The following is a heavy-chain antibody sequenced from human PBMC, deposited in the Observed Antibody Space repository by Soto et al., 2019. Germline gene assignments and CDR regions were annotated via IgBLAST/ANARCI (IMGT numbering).Heavy chain of an antibody. Sequence: WLSLRLSCAPSRFTFSSDWMHWVRQVPAEGMDWISEIDSEGRRIDYAESVKGLTTISRDNADTSLYLQMNSLRAAPTAVYYCTRLSATADYWGQGT. V-gene: IGHV3-74*01. J-gene: IGHJ4*02. CDR3: TRLSATADY. D-gene: IGHD6-13*01. CDR1: RFTFSSDW. CDR2: IDSEGRRI.